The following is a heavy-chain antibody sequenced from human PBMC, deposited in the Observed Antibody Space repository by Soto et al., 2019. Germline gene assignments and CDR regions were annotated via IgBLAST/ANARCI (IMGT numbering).Heavy chain of an antibody. CDR2: INHSGST. D-gene: IGHD5-12*01. CDR1: GGSFSGYY. J-gene: IGHJ6*03. V-gene: IGHV4-34*01. CDR3: ARGHSAYNPHYYYMDV. Sequence: QVQLQQWGAGLLKPSETLSLTCAVYGGSFSGYYWTWIRQPPGKGLEWIGEINHSGSTNYNPSLKSRVTISVDTSKNQFSLKLSSVTAADTAMYYCARGHSAYNPHYYYMDVWGIGTTVTVSS.